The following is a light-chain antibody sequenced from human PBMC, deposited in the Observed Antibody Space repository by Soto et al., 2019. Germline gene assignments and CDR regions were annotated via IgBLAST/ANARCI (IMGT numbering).Light chain of an antibody. Sequence: QHVLTQSSSASASLGSSVKLTCTLSSGHSSYIIAWHQQQPGKAPRYLMKLEGSGSYNKGSGVPDRFSGSSSGADRYLTISNLQFEDEADYYCETWGSNTHTVFGGGTQLTVL. J-gene: IGLJ3*02. CDR3: ETWGSNTHTV. CDR2: LEGSGSY. V-gene: IGLV4-60*02. CDR1: SGHSSYI.